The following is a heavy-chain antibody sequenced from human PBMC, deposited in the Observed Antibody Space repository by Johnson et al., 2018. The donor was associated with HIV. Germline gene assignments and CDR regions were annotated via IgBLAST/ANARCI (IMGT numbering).Heavy chain of an antibody. D-gene: IGHD5-18*01. J-gene: IGHJ3*01. Sequence: QVQLVESGGGLVQPGRSMRLSCAASGFTFSSYAMHWVRQAPGKGLEWVAVIFTVGDVYYADSVKGRFTISRDNSKNFLYLQMNSLRPEDTAVYYCARDGRDLVTRGSCDVWGQGTVVTVSS. CDR3: ARDGRDLVTRGSCDV. CDR2: IFTVGDV. CDR1: GFTFSSYA. V-gene: IGHV3-30*14.